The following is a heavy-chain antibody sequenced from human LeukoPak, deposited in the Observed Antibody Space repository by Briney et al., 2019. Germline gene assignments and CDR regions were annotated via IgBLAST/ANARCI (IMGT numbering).Heavy chain of an antibody. J-gene: IGHJ6*02. D-gene: IGHD3-10*01. CDR2: IYYSGST. Sequence: PSETLSLTCTVSGGSISSGDYYWSWIRQPPGKGLEWIGYIYYSGSTYYNPSLKSRVTISVDTSKNQFSLKLSSVTAADTAVYYCASQNEYYYGSGSSFRKPYYYYYGMDVWGQGTTVTVSS. V-gene: IGHV4-30-4*01. CDR3: ASQNEYYYGSGSSFRKPYYYYYGMDV. CDR1: GGSISSGDYY.